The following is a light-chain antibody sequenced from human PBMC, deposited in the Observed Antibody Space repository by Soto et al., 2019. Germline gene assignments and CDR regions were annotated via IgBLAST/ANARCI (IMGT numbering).Light chain of an antibody. V-gene: IGKV3-20*01. Sequence: IGLSQSPGAVSLSPGERAALSCRASQSVSSSYLAWYQRKPGQAPRLLIYGASNRATGIPDRFSGSGSGTDFTLTISILQPEDVVGYCCQQYDYSPLTFGEGTKVDI. CDR2: GAS. J-gene: IGKJ4*01. CDR3: QQYDYSPLT. CDR1: QSVSSSY.